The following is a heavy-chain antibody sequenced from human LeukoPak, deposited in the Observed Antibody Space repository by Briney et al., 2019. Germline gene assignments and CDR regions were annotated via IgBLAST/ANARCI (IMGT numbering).Heavy chain of an antibody. Sequence: SETLSLTCAVSGGSISSSNWWSWVRQPPGKGLEWIGEIYHSGSTNYNPSLKSRVTISVDKSKNQFSLKLSSVTAADTAVYYCARVTIAVAGSWFDPWGQGTLVTVSS. CDR3: ARVTIAVAGSWFDP. V-gene: IGHV4-4*02. D-gene: IGHD6-19*01. J-gene: IGHJ5*02. CDR1: GGSISSSNW. CDR2: IYHSGST.